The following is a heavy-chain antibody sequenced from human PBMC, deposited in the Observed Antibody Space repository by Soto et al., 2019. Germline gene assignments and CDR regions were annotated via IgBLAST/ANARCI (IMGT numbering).Heavy chain of an antibody. CDR2: ISAYNGKT. CDR3: ARDMGYHDFWSRYRNYYYYGMDV. Sequence: ASVKVSCKASGYTFTSYGISWVRQAPGQGLEWMGWISAYNGKTNYAQKLQGRVTMTTDTSTSTAYMELRSLRSDDKAVYYCARDMGYHDFWSRYRNYYYYGMDVWGQGTTVTVSS. J-gene: IGHJ6*02. CDR1: GYTFTSYG. V-gene: IGHV1-18*04. D-gene: IGHD3-3*01.